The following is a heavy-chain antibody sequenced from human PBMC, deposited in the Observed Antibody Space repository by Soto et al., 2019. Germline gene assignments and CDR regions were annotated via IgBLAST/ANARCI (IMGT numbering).Heavy chain of an antibody. Sequence: QVQLQESGPGLGKPSETLSLTCTVSGGSVSSGSYYWSWIRQPPGKGLEWIGYIYYSGSTNYNPSLKSRVTISVDTSKNPFCLKLSSVTAADTAVYYCARLGLWFGEPTYSFDYRVQGALVTVSS. D-gene: IGHD3-10*01. CDR2: IYYSGST. V-gene: IGHV4-61*01. CDR1: GGSVSSGSYY. CDR3: ARLGLWFGEPTYSFDY. J-gene: IGHJ4*02.